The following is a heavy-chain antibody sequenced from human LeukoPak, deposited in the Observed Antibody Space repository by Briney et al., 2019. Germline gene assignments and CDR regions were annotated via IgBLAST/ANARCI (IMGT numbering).Heavy chain of an antibody. Sequence: SETLSLTCTVSGGSISSGSYYWSWIRQPAGQGLEYIGRMYTSGSTNYNPSLKSRVTISVDTSKNQFSLKLSSVTAADTAVYYCANAPRSVSKSDQLGYYFDYWGQGTLVTVSS. CDR2: MYTSGST. CDR1: GGSISSGSYY. J-gene: IGHJ4*02. V-gene: IGHV4-61*02. D-gene: IGHD2-2*01. CDR3: ANAPRSVSKSDQLGYYFDY.